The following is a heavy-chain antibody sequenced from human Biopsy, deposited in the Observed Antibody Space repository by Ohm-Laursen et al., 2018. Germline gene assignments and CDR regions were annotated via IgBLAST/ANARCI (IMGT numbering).Heavy chain of an antibody. CDR1: GGTFSNYG. Sequence: ASVKVSCKAPGGTFSNYGVNWVRQAPGQGLEWLGGNIPILGTGNYAQKFQDRVTVAVDTSTSTATMELRSLRSDDTAVYYCATKLTGYFHHWGQGTLVIVSS. J-gene: IGHJ1*01. CDR3: ATKLTGYFHH. D-gene: IGHD3-9*01. CDR2: NIPILGTG. V-gene: IGHV1-69*06.